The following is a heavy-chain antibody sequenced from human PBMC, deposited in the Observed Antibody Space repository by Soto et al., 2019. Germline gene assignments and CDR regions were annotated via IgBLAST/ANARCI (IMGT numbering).Heavy chain of an antibody. CDR2: IHPGDSDT. D-gene: IGHD3-10*01. CDR3: ARHSPYGSGSYYAPLDP. J-gene: IGHJ5*02. Sequence: PGESLKISCKGSGYRFTNYWVASVRHMPGKGLEWMWIIHPGDSDTRYSPSFQGQVNISADKSTDTAHLQWTSLRASDTAMYYCARHSPYGSGSYYAPLDPWGQGTLVTVSS. V-gene: IGHV5-51*01. CDR1: GYRFTNYW.